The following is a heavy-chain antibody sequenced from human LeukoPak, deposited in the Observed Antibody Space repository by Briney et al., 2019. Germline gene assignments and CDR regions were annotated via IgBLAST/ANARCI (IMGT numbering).Heavy chain of an antibody. V-gene: IGHV4-4*07. J-gene: IGHJ5*02. D-gene: IGHD6-13*01. CDR2: IYTSGST. CDR3: ARDGGIAAADNWFDP. CDR1: GGSISSYY. Sequence: WETLPLTCTVSGGSISSYYWSWIRQPAGKGLEWIGRIYTSGSTNYNPSLKSRVTISVDKSKNQFSLKLSSVTAADTAVYYCARDGGIAAADNWFDPWGQGTLVTVSS.